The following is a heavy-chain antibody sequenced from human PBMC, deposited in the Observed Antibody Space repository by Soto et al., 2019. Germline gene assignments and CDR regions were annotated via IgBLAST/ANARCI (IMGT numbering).Heavy chain of an antibody. D-gene: IGHD3-10*01. CDR3: ATRPAYGFRKAFDP. J-gene: IGHJ5*02. V-gene: IGHV4-31*03. CDR2: IYYSGST. Sequence: KQSQTLSLTCTVSGGSISSGGYYWSWIRQHPGKGLEWIGYIYYSGSTYYNPSLKSRVTISVDTSKNQFSLKLSSVTAADTAVYYCATRPAYGFRKAFDPWGQGTLVTVSS. CDR1: GGSISSGGYY.